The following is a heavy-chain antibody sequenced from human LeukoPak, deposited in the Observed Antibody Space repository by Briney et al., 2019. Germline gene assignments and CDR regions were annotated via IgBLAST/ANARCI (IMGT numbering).Heavy chain of an antibody. CDR1: GFTFSSYS. V-gene: IGHV3-21*01. D-gene: IGHD1-26*01. CDR3: ARDEGWEQLRSYYYYYYGMDV. Sequence: GGSLRLSCAASGFTFSSYSMNWVRQAPGKGLEWVSSISSSSSYIYYADSVKGRFTISRDNAKNSLYLQMNSLRAEDTAVYYCARDEGWEQLRSYYYYYYGMDVWGQGTTVTVSS. CDR2: ISSSSSYI. J-gene: IGHJ6*02.